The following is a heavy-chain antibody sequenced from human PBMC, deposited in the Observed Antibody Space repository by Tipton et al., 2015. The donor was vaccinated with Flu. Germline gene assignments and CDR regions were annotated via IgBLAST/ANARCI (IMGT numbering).Heavy chain of an antibody. Sequence: TLSLTCTVSGGSISSVSYYWAWIRQPAGKGLEWIGRIYTSGSANYNRSLKSRVTISLDLSKNQVSLRLTSMTAADTAVYFCARRDYDILTGSRAFDIWGQGTMVTV. D-gene: IGHD3-9*01. J-gene: IGHJ3*02. CDR2: IYTSGSA. V-gene: IGHV4-61*02. CDR3: ARRDYDILTGSRAFDI. CDR1: GGSISSVSYY.